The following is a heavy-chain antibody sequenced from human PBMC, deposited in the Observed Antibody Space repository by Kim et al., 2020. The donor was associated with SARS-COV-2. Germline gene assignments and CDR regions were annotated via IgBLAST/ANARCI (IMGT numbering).Heavy chain of an antibody. V-gene: IGHV3-23*01. CDR2: GST. J-gene: IGHJ2*01. Sequence: GSTYYADSVKGRFTISRDNSKNTLYLQMNSLRAEDTAVYYCAKVPALSHLWGRGTLVTVSS. CDR3: AKVPALSHL.